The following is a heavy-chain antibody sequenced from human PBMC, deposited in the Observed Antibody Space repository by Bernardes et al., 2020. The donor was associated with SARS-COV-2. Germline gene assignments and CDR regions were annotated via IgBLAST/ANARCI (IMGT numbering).Heavy chain of an antibody. V-gene: IGHV4-39*01. J-gene: IGHJ4*02. CDR1: GGSISSSSYH. CDR3: ARLGCWDCGYDLPGPDY. CDR2: IYYSGST. D-gene: IGHD5-12*01. Sequence: SETLSLTCTVSGGSISSSSYHWGWIRQPPGKGLEWIGSIYYSGSTYYNPSLKSRVTISVDTSKNQFSLKLSSVTAADTAVYYCARLGCWDCGYDLPGPDYWGQGTLV.